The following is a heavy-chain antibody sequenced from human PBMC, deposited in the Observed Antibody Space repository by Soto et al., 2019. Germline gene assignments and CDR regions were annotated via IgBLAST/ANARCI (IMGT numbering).Heavy chain of an antibody. CDR3: TTRWSSNDY. CDR2: NKSKADGGTT. Sequence: PAGCRRLSWPPSAFIFSNAWMSWVRQTPGKELEWVGRNKSKADGGTTNFTAPVKGRFNISKDGSKNTLYLQMNGLTTEDTAVYYCTTRWSSNDYWGQGTLVTVSS. D-gene: IGHD3-3*01. CDR1: AFIFSNAW. V-gene: IGHV3-15*01. J-gene: IGHJ4*02.